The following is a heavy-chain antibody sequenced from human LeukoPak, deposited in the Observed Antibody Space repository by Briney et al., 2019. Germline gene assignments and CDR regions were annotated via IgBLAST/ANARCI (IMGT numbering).Heavy chain of an antibody. CDR2: ISPSGGST. CDR3: ARVGIRFLEWLSPGGYYYMDV. V-gene: IGHV1-46*03. J-gene: IGHJ6*03. D-gene: IGHD3-3*01. CDR1: GYTFTSYY. Sequence: ASVKVSCKASGYTFTSYYMHWVRQAPGQGLEWMGIISPSGGSTSYAQKFPGRVTMTRDTSTSTVYMELSSLRSEDTAVYYCARVGIRFLEWLSPGGYYYMDVWGKGTTVTVSS.